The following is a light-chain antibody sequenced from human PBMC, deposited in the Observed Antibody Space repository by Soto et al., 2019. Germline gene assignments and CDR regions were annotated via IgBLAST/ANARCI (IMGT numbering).Light chain of an antibody. Sequence: DIQMTQSPSSLSASVGDRVTITCRASQSISSYLNWYQQKPGKAPKLLIYAASSLQSGVPSRFSGSGSGTDFTLTISSLQPEDFATYYCPQSYNTPLTFGGGTKVEIK. CDR1: QSISSY. CDR2: AAS. V-gene: IGKV1-39*01. J-gene: IGKJ4*01. CDR3: PQSYNTPLT.